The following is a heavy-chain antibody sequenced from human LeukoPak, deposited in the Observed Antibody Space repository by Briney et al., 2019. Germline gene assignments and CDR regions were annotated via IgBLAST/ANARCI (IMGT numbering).Heavy chain of an antibody. Sequence: ASVKVSCKASGYTFTSYDIDWMRQATGQGLEWMGWMNPNSGNTGYAQKFQGRVTITRNTSISTAYMELSSLRSEDTAVYYCARGPKENLDVWGKGTTVTVSS. CDR2: MNPNSGNT. CDR3: ARGPKENLDV. V-gene: IGHV1-8*03. CDR1: GYTFTSYD. J-gene: IGHJ6*04. D-gene: IGHD1-14*01.